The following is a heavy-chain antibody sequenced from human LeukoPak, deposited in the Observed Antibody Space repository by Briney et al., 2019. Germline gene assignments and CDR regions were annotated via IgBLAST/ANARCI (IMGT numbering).Heavy chain of an antibody. D-gene: IGHD2-21*02. V-gene: IGHV4-34*01. CDR1: GGSFSGYY. CDR2: INHSGST. J-gene: IGHJ4*02. CDR3: ARGGLVVTAIPGSYYFDY. Sequence: SETLSLTCADDGGSFSGYYWSWIRQPPGKGLEWIGEINHSGSTNYNPSLKSRVTISVDTSKNQFSLKLSSVTAAYTAVYYCARGGLVVTAIPGSYYFDYWGQGTLVTVSS.